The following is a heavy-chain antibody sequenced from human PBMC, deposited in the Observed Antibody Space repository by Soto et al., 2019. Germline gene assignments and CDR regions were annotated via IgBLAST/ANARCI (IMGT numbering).Heavy chain of an antibody. CDR2: IGTVGDT. J-gene: IGHJ3*02. V-gene: IGHV3-13*01. Sequence: GGSLRLSCAASGFTFSSYDMHWVRQVTGKGLEWVSAIGTVGDTYYQASVEGRFTISREDAKNSLYLQMNSLRAEDTAVYYCTRERVEAAGIFAFDIWGQGTMVTVSS. CDR1: GFTFSSYD. D-gene: IGHD6-13*01. CDR3: TRERVEAAGIFAFDI.